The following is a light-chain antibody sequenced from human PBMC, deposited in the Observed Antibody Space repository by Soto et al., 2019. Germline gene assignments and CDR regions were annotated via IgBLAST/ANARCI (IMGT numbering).Light chain of an antibody. J-gene: IGKJ3*01. CDR1: QDISNS. CDR3: QQSYSTPFT. Sequence: DIQMTQSPSSLSTSVGERVTITCQASQDISNSLNWYQQKPGKAPNLLIYEASKLQTGVPSRFSGGGSGTHFTFTISNLQPEDIATYYCQQSYSTPFTFGPGTKVDIK. CDR2: EAS. V-gene: IGKV1-33*01.